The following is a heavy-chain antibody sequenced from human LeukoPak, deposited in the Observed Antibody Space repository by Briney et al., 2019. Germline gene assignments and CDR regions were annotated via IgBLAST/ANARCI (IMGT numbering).Heavy chain of an antibody. CDR1: GFTSTNYA. J-gene: IGHJ4*02. CDR3: AKGAYDYIEIGYFDS. V-gene: IGHV3-23*01. CDR2: LIGSSGST. Sequence: GGSLRLSCAASGFTSTNYAMNWVRQAPGKGLEWVSVLIGSSGSTDYADSVNGRFTISRDNSKNTVFLQMNSLRAEDTAIYYCAKGAYDYIEIGYFDSWGLGTLVSVSS. D-gene: IGHD5-12*01.